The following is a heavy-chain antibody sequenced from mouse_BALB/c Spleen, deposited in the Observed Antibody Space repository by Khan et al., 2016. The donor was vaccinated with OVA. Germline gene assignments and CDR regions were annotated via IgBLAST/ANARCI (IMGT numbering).Heavy chain of an antibody. CDR3: ARVGYNGTMDY. D-gene: IGHD2-14*01. CDR1: GYSFTNYG. V-gene: IGHV9-3-1*01. CDR2: INTYTGEP. J-gene: IGHJ4*01. Sequence: QIQLVQSGPELKKPGETVKISCKASGYSFTNYGMNWVKLAPGKGLKWMGWINTYTGEPTYADVFKGRFAFSLETSVSTAYLQINYLKNEDTATYFCARVGYNGTMDYWGQGTSVTVSS.